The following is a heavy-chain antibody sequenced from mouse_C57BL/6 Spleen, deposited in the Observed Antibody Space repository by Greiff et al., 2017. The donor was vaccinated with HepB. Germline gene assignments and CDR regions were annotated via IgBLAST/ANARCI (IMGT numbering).Heavy chain of an antibody. V-gene: IGHV1-49*01. J-gene: IGHJ1*03. CDR3: ARSRAGYWYFDV. CDR2: FTMYSDAT. D-gene: IGHD3-3*01. Sequence: LQESGAELVRPGSSVKLSCKDSYFAFTASAMHWVKQRPGHGLEWIGSFTMYSDATEYSENFKGKATVTANTSSSTAYMELSSLTSEDSAVYYCARSRAGYWYFDVWGTGTTVTVSS. CDR1: YFAFTASA.